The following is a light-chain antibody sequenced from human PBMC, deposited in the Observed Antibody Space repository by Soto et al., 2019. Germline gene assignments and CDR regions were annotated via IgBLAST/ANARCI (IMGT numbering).Light chain of an antibody. CDR3: QQYNNWPPIT. J-gene: IGKJ5*01. Sequence: EIMMTQSPATLSVSPGERATLSCRASQSVRNNLAWYQHKPGQVPRLLIYYASTRATGITARFSGSGSGTEFTLTITSLQSEDVAVSYCQQYNNWPPITFGQGTRLEIK. CDR1: QSVRNN. CDR2: YAS. V-gene: IGKV3-15*01.